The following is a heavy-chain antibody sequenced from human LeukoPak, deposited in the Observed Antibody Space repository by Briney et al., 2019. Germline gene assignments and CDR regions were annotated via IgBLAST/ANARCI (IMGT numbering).Heavy chain of an antibody. CDR3: ARRTYSNYFFDY. Sequence: GGSLRLSCAASGFTFSAYYMSWIRQAPGKGLEWVSDISGSGDSKFYTDSVKGRFTISRDNAKNSLYLQMNSLRAEDTAVYYCARRTYSNYFFDYWGLGTLVTVSS. J-gene: IGHJ4*02. V-gene: IGHV3-11*01. D-gene: IGHD4-11*01. CDR2: ISGSGDSK. CDR1: GFTFSAYY.